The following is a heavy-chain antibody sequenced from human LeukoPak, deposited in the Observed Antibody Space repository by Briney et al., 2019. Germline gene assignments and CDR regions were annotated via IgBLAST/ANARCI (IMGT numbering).Heavy chain of an antibody. D-gene: IGHD3-22*01. Sequence: PSETLSLTCTVSGGSISSSSYYWGWIRQPPGKGLEWIGSIYYSGSTYYNPSLKSRVTISVDTSKNQFSLKLSSVTAADTAFYYCARVFYDSSGYPYFDYWGQGTLVTVSS. CDR1: GGSISSSSYY. V-gene: IGHV4-39*07. CDR2: IYYSGST. J-gene: IGHJ4*02. CDR3: ARVFYDSSGYPYFDY.